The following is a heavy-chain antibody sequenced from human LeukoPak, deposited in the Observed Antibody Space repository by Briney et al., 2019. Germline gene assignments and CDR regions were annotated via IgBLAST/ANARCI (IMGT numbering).Heavy chain of an antibody. CDR3: AREGSSGWEIDY. J-gene: IGHJ4*02. D-gene: IGHD6-19*01. Sequence: SETLSLTCTVSGGSISSYYWSWIRQPPGKGLEWIGYIYYSGSTNYNPSLKSRATISVDTSKNQFSLKLSSVTAADTAVYYCAREGSSGWEIDYWGQGTLVTVSS. CDR2: IYYSGST. V-gene: IGHV4-59*01. CDR1: GGSISSYY.